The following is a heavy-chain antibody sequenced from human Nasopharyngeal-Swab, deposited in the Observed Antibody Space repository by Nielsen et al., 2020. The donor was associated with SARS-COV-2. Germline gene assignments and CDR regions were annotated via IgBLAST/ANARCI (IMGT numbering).Heavy chain of an antibody. CDR1: GGSIRSSNW. D-gene: IGHD6-25*01. CDR2: IYHGGNT. Sequence: GSLRLSCDVSGGSIRSSNWWTWVRQPPGKGLEWIGEIYHGGNTNYNPSLKSRVSISVDKSKNQFSLKLTSVTATDTAVYYCARAQRGLAATIFHDYMDVWGKGTTVTVSS. J-gene: IGHJ6*03. CDR3: ARAQRGLAATIFHDYMDV. V-gene: IGHV4-4*02.